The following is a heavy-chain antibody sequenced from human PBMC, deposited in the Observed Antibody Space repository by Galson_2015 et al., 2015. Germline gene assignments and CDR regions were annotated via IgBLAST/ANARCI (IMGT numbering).Heavy chain of an antibody. J-gene: IGHJ3*02. CDR1: GFTFSSYS. CDR2: ISSSSSYI. Sequence: SLRLSCAASGFTFSSYSMNWVRQAPGKGLEWVSSISSSSSYIYYADSVKGRFTISRDNAKNSLYLQMNSLRAEDTAVYYCARGARGYGELLAFDTWGQGTMVTVSS. D-gene: IGHD4-17*01. V-gene: IGHV3-21*01. CDR3: ARGARGYGELLAFDT.